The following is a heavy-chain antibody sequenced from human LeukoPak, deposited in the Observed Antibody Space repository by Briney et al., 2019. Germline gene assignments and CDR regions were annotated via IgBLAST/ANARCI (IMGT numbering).Heavy chain of an antibody. V-gene: IGHV1-69*13. J-gene: IGHJ5*02. D-gene: IGHD3-22*01. CDR1: GGTFSSYA. Sequence: ASVKVSCKASGGTFSSYAISWVRQAPGQGLEWMGGIIPIFGTANYAQKFQGRVTITADESTSTACMELRSLRSDDTAVYYCARVFFYYDSSGSRWFDPWGQGTLVTVSS. CDR3: ARVFFYYDSSGSRWFDP. CDR2: IIPIFGTA.